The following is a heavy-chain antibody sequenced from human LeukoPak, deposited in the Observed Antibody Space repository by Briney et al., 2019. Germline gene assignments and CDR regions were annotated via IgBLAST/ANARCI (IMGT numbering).Heavy chain of an antibody. CDR2: IYHSGST. Sequence: SETLSLTCNVSGYSISSAFHWGWIRQPPGKGLEWIGSIYHSGSTYYNPSLTSRVTISVDTSKNQFSLKLSSVTAADTAVYYCARVGYGDFCWGQGTMVTVSS. V-gene: IGHV4-38-2*02. D-gene: IGHD4-17*01. CDR3: ARVGYGDFC. J-gene: IGHJ3*01. CDR1: GYSISSAFH.